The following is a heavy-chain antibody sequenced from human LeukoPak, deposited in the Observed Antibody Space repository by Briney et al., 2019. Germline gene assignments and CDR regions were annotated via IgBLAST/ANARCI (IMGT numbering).Heavy chain of an antibody. Sequence: ASVKVSCKASGYIFTGYYLHWVRQAPGQGLEWMGWINPYSGDTSYAQRFQGRVTMTGDTSISTAYMELTSLRSDDTAVYYCARAVYCGGYCFSNYYYGMDVWGQGTTVTVPS. CDR3: ARAVYCGGYCFSNYYYGMDV. J-gene: IGHJ6*02. CDR1: GYIFTGYY. V-gene: IGHV1-2*02. CDR2: INPYSGDT. D-gene: IGHD2-21*02.